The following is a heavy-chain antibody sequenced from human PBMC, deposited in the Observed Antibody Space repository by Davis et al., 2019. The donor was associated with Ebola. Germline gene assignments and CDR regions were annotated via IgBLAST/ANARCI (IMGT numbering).Heavy chain of an antibody. CDR1: GYTFTSYD. V-gene: IGHV1-69*13. J-gene: IGHJ6*02. CDR2: IIPIFGTA. D-gene: IGHD7-27*01. Sequence: SVKVSCKASGYTFTSYDINWVRQAPGQGLEWMGGIIPIFGTANYAQKFQGRVTITADESTSTAYMELSSLRSEDTAVYYCAGLGDYYYYYGMDVWGQGTTVTVSS. CDR3: AGLGDYYYYYGMDV.